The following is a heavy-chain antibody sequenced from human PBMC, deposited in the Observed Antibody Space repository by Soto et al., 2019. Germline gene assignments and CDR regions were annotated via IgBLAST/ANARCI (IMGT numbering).Heavy chain of an antibody. Sequence: GGSLRLSCAASGFTFNNYAMNWVRQAPGRGLEWVSIISPNGDSTYYADSVKGRFTISRDNSQNTVFLRMNSLRAEDTAIYFCAKVRLTDYLRYAPHRRGQATLVTVSS. CDR2: ISPNGDST. CDR1: GFTFNNYA. J-gene: IGHJ3*01. V-gene: IGHV3-23*01. D-gene: IGHD2-8*01. CDR3: AKVRLTDYLRYAPHR.